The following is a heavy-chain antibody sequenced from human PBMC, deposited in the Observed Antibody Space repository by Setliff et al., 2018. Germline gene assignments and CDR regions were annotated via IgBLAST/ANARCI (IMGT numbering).Heavy chain of an antibody. CDR1: GFTFSTHA. J-gene: IGHJ4*02. V-gene: IGHV3-23*01. Sequence: SCAASGFTFSTHAMTWVRQAPGKGLEWASTATTSGTYSYYADSVKGRFTISRDDSKNTLYLQMNSLRAEDTAVYYCAKEKYSSTWYERKPFDCWGQGTLVTVSS. CDR2: ATTSGTYS. D-gene: IGHD6-13*01. CDR3: AKEKYSSTWYERKPFDC.